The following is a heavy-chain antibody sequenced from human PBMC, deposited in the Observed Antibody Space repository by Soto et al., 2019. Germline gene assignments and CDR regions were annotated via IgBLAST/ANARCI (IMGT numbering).Heavy chain of an antibody. CDR2: IWYDGTNK. V-gene: IGHV3-33*01. D-gene: IGHD6-13*01. CDR3: ARDRGAVAGTRYYYGMYV. J-gene: IGHJ6*02. Sequence: QVQLVESGGGVVQPGRSLRLSCAASGFTCSSYGMHWVRQDPDKGLEWMAVIWYDGTNKYYTDSVKGRFTISRDNSKNTLYLQMNSLRAEDTAVYYCARDRGAVAGTRYYYGMYVWGQGTTVTVSS. CDR1: GFTCSSYG.